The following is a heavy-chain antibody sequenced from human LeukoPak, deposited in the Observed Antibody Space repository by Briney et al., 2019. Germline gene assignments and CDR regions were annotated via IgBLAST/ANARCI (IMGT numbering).Heavy chain of an antibody. V-gene: IGHV3-23*01. CDR2: ISGSGGST. CDR3: ARVNGGAFWY. J-gene: IGHJ4*02. D-gene: IGHD3-3*01. Sequence: GGSLRLSCAASGFTFSSYAMNWVRQAPGKGLEWVSAISGSGGSTYYADSVKGRFTISRDNSKNTLYLQMNSLRAEDTAVYYCARVNGGAFWYWGQGTLLTVYS. CDR1: GFTFSSYA.